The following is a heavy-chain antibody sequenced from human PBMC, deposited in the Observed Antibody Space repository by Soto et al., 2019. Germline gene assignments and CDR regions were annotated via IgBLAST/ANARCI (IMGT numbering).Heavy chain of an antibody. CDR1: GYTFTSYF. D-gene: IGHD3-22*01. J-gene: IGHJ3*02. CDR2: INPSDGNT. Sequence: ASVKVSCKASGYTFTSYFMHWVRQAPGQRLEWMGIINPSDGNTVYAQQFQGRVTMTTDTSTSTAYMELSSLRSEDTAVYYCAKDYDGDAFDIWGQGTMVTVSS. CDR3: AKDYDGDAFDI. V-gene: IGHV1-46*03.